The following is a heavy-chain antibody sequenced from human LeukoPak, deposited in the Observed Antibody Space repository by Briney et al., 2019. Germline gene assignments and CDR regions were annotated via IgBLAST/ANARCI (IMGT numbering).Heavy chain of an antibody. D-gene: IGHD1-26*01. Sequence: GSSVKVSCKASGYTFTIYAMHWVRQAPGQRLEWMGWINAGNGNTKYSQKFQGRVTITRDTSASTAYMELSSLRSEDTAVYYCARVLNKWEPYFDYWGQGTLVTVSS. CDR1: GYTFTIYA. J-gene: IGHJ4*02. CDR3: ARVLNKWEPYFDY. CDR2: INAGNGNT. V-gene: IGHV1-3*01.